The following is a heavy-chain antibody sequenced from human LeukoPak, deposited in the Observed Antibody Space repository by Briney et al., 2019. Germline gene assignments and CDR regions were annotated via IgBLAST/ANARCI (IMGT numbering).Heavy chain of an antibody. J-gene: IGHJ4*02. D-gene: IGHD4-17*01. CDR3: AKDARDYGDYSAGFDY. CDR2: ISYDGSNK. Sequence: GRSLRLSCAASGFTFSSYGMHWVRQAPGKGLEWVAVISYDGSNKHYADSVKGRFTISRDNSKNTLYLQMNSLRAEDTAVYYCAKDARDYGDYSAGFDYWGQGTLVTVSS. CDR1: GFTFSSYG. V-gene: IGHV3-30*18.